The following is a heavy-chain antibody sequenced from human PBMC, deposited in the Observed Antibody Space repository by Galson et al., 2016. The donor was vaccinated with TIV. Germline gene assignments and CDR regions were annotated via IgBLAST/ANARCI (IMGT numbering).Heavy chain of an antibody. D-gene: IGHD1/OR15-1a*01. J-gene: IGHJ4*02. CDR1: GYTFTNYG. Sequence: SVKVSCKASGYTFTNYGISWVRQAPGQGLEWMGWIGTYNGDRRYAQKFQDRVTMTTDTSTSTAYLEVRSLRSDDTAVYYCARDGRGTWTNMDQWGQGTLVTVSS. V-gene: IGHV1-18*01. CDR3: ARDGRGTWTNMDQ. CDR2: IGTYNGDR.